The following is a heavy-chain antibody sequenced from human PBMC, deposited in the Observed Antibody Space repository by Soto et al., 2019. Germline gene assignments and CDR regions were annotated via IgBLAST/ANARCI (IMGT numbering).Heavy chain of an antibody. CDR2: ISYDGSNK. J-gene: IGHJ6*02. V-gene: IGHV3-30-3*01. CDR3: ARGGYVVVTAPSYYYYGMDV. Sequence: GGSLRLSCAASGFTFSSYAMHWVRQAPGKGLEWAAVISYDGSNKYYADSVKGRFTISRDNSKNTLYLQMNSLRAEDTAVYYCARGGYVVVTAPSYYYYGMDVWGQGTTVTVSS. CDR1: GFTFSSYA. D-gene: IGHD2-21*02.